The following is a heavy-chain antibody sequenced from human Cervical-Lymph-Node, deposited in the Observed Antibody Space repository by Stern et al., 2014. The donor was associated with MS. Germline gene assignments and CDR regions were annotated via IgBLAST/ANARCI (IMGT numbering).Heavy chain of an antibody. CDR3: SKDPPLGVLLEGGYKYFDVDV. CDR1: GGTLSTLA. Sequence: VQLVESGAEVKKPGSSVKVSCKASGGTLSTLAISWVRQAPGQGLEWMGGIIPIFNTSAYAQKSQGRVTITADKSTNTVYMELSSLRPEDTAVYYCSKDPPLGVLLEGGYKYFDVDVWGQGTTVTVSS. J-gene: IGHJ6*02. V-gene: IGHV1-69*06. CDR2: IIPIFNTS. D-gene: IGHD3-3*01.